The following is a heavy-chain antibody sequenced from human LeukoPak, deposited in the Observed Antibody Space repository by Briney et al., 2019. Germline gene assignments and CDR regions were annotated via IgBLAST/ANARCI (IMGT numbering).Heavy chain of an antibody. V-gene: IGHV3-30-3*01. CDR2: ISYDGSNK. CDR1: GFTFSSYA. CDR3: ANRGYDY. Sequence: GGSLRLSCAASGFTFSSYAMHWVRQAPGKGLEWVAVISYDGSNKYYADSVKGRFTISRDNSKNTLYLQMNSLRAEDTAVYYCANRGYDYWGQGTLVTVSS. D-gene: IGHD2-15*01. J-gene: IGHJ4*02.